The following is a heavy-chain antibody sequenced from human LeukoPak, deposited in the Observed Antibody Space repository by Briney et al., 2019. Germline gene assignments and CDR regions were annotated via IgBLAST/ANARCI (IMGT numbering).Heavy chain of an antibody. V-gene: IGHV3-30*04. J-gene: IGHJ4*02. CDR3: VQDWAWGAFGY. CDR2: ISYDGSNK. CDR1: GFTFSSYA. Sequence: GGSLRLSCAASGFTFSSYAIHWVRQAPGKGLEWVAVISYDGSNKYYADSVKGRFTISRDNSKNTLYLQMNRLGAEDTAIYYCVQDWAWGAFGYWGQGTLVTVSS. D-gene: IGHD7-27*01.